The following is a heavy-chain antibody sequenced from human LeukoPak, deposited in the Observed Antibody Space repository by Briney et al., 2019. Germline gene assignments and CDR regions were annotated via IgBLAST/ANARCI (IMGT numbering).Heavy chain of an antibody. CDR2: ISGSGGST. Sequence: GGSLRLSCAASGFTFSSYAMSWVRQAPGKGLEWVSAISGSGGSTYYADSVKGRFTISRDNSKNTLYLQMNSLRAEDTAVYYCAKPVGTYQLLYYYYGMDVWGQGTTVTVSS. J-gene: IGHJ6*02. CDR1: GFTFSSYA. V-gene: IGHV3-23*01. CDR3: AKPVGTYQLLYYYYGMDV. D-gene: IGHD2-2*01.